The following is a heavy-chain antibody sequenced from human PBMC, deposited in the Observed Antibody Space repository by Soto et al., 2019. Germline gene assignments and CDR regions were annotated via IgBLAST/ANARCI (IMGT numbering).Heavy chain of an antibody. V-gene: IGHV3-74*01. CDR1: GFTFSSYW. CDR2: MNSDGSTT. J-gene: IGHJ2*01. Sequence: EVQLVESGGGLVQPGGSLRLSCAASGFTFSSYWMHWVRQAPGKGLGWVSRMNSDGSTTSYADSVKGRFTISRDNAKNTVYLQMNSLTDEDTAVYYCARVGRGFWYFDLWGRGTLVTVSS. CDR3: ARVGRGFWYFDL.